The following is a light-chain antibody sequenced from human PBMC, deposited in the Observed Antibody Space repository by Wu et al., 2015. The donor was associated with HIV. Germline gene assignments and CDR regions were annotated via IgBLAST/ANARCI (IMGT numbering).Light chain of an antibody. CDR3: QQHYNWPLT. V-gene: IGKV3-11*01. CDR1: QSVGRY. CDR2: NAS. Sequence: EIVLTQAPATLSLSPGERATLSCRASQSVGRYLAWYQQKPGQAPRLLISNASNRATGIPARFSGGGSVTDFTLTISSLEPEDSAVYYCQQHYNWPLTFGQGTRLEIK. J-gene: IGKJ5*01.